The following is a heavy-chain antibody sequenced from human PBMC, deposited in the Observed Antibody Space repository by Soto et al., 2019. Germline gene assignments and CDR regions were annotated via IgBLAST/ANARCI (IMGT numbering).Heavy chain of an antibody. V-gene: IGHV3-7*01. CDR3: ATSTGAPGNY. CDR2: TKQDGSHK. Sequence: GGSLRLSCVASGFTFSSFWMSWARQAPGKGLEWVANTKQDGSHKYYVPSVKGRFTISRDNAKNSLYLQMNSLRAEDAAVYYCATSTGAPGNYWGQGTLVTVSS. CDR1: GFTFSSFW. D-gene: IGHD1-26*01. J-gene: IGHJ4*02.